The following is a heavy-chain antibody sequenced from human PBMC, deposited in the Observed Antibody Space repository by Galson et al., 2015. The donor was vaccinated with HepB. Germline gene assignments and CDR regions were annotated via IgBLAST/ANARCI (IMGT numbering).Heavy chain of an antibody. CDR3: ARDLFGGDNWFDP. D-gene: IGHD3-10*01. Sequence: SLRLSCAASGFTFRSYWMSWVRQAPGKGLEWVASIEQDGSEKDYVDSEKGRFTISRDNAKSSLYLQMNSLRAEDTAVYYCARDLFGGDNWFDPWGQGTLVTVSS. CDR1: GFTFRSYW. CDR2: IEQDGSEK. V-gene: IGHV3-7*01. J-gene: IGHJ5*02.